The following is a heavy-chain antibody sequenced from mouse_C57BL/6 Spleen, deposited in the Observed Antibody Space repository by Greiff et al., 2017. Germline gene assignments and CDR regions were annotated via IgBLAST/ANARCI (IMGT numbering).Heavy chain of an antibody. V-gene: IGHV1-55*01. Sequence: QVQLQQPGAELVKPGASVKMSCKASGYTFTSYWITWVKQRPGQGLEWIGDLYPGSGSTNYNEKFKSKATLTVDTSSSTAYMQLSRLTSEHSAVYYCARAGGLRGEDAMDYWGQGTSVTVSS. D-gene: IGHD2-4*01. CDR1: GYTFTSYW. CDR3: ARAGGLRGEDAMDY. CDR2: LYPGSGST. J-gene: IGHJ4*01.